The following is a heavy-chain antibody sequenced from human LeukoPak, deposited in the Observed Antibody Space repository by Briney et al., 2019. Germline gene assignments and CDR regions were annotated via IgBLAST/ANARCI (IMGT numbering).Heavy chain of an antibody. Sequence: SETLSLTCDVSGYSISSGYYWGWIRQSPGEGLEWIATIFHSGSIYYNPSLKSRVTLSVDTSKNQFTLKLDSVTAADTAMYYCARMGVSYYYDSSTYFPTAFDVWGQGTMVSVFS. J-gene: IGHJ3*01. CDR3: ARMGVSYYYDSSTYFPTAFDV. V-gene: IGHV4-38-2*01. CDR1: GYSISSGYY. D-gene: IGHD3-22*01. CDR2: IFHSGSI.